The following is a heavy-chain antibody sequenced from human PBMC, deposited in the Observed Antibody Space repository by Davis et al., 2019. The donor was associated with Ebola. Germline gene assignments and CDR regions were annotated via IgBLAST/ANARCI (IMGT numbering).Heavy chain of an antibody. Sequence: AASVKVSCKASGGTFSSYAISWVRHVPGQGLEWMGGIIPILGPGNYGQKFQGRVTITAAKSTSTAYMELSSLRYEDTAVYYCAREGGYSSGWPYFDNWGQGTLVTVSS. D-gene: IGHD6-19*01. V-gene: IGHV1-69*06. J-gene: IGHJ4*02. CDR3: AREGGYSSGWPYFDN. CDR1: GGTFSSYA. CDR2: IIPILGPG.